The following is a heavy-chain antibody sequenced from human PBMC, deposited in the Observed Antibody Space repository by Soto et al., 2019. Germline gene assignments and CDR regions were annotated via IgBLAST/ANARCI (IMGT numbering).Heavy chain of an antibody. V-gene: IGHV3-23*01. Sequence: GGSLRLSCAVSGFTFSSYAMSWVRQAPGKGLEWVSTIDGSGGTTYYADSVKGRFTISRDNSINTVFLQMNSLRADDTALYFCAKNSGWFNTWGQGALVTVSS. CDR2: IDGSGGTT. D-gene: IGHD3-10*01. CDR3: AKNSGWFNT. J-gene: IGHJ5*02. CDR1: GFTFSSYA.